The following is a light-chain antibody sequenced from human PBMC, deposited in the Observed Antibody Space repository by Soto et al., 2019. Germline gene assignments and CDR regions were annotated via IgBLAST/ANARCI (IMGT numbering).Light chain of an antibody. CDR2: DVS. CDR1: STDFGGYKY. V-gene: IGLV2-11*01. J-gene: IGLJ1*01. Sequence: QSVLTQPRSVSGSPGQSVSISCAGTSTDFGGYKYVSWYQQHPGKAPKLMIFDVSDRPSGVPDRFSGSKSGNTASLSISGLQPEDEADYYCAAWDASLSGHVFGAGTKVTVL. CDR3: AAWDASLSGHV.